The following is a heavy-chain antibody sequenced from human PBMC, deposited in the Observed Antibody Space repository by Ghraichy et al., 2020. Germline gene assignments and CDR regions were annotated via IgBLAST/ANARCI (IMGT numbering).Heavy chain of an antibody. CDR1: GFPFSTYA. Sequence: GESLNISCAASGFPFSTYAMPWVRQAPGKGLEWLSVINTDGSTSDYADSVKGRFAISRDNSRNTLYLQLNSLRTDDTAVYYCAKLDRVDGTDYWGQGTHVTVS. CDR2: INTDGSTS. D-gene: IGHD3/OR15-3a*01. V-gene: IGHV3-23*03. J-gene: IGHJ4*02. CDR3: AKLDRVDGTDY.